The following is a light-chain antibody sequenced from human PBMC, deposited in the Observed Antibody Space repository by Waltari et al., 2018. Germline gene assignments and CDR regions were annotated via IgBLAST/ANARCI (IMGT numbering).Light chain of an antibody. J-gene: IGLJ2*01. CDR3: CSYAGSYSVV. V-gene: IGLV2-11*01. CDR1: SRDVGGYNY. CDR2: DVS. Sequence: QSALTQPRSVSGSPGQSVTISCTGTSRDVGGYNYVSCDQQHPGKAPKLMIYDVSKRPSGVPDRFSGSKSGNTASLTISGLQAEDEADYYCCSYAGSYSVVFGGGTKLTVL.